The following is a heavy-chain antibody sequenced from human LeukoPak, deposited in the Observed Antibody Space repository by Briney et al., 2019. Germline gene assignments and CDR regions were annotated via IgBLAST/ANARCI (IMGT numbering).Heavy chain of an antibody. J-gene: IGHJ4*02. V-gene: IGHV3-23*01. Sequence: PGGSLRLSCAASGFTFRTSAMTWVRQAPGKGLEWVSAISGSGGSTYYADSVKGRFTISRDNSKNTLYLQMNSLRAEDTALYYCATEAYYYGSGSFDYWGQGTLVTVSS. CDR2: ISGSGGST. CDR1: GFTFRTSA. D-gene: IGHD3-10*01. CDR3: ATEAYYYGSGSFDY.